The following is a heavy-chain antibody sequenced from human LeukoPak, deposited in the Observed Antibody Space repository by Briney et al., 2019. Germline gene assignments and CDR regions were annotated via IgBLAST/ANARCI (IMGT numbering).Heavy chain of an antibody. CDR1: GYTFPNYG. J-gene: IGHJ2*01. CDR3: ATSITIFGVGPTGYFDL. V-gene: IGHV1-18*01. Sequence: ASVKVSCRASGYTFPNYGFSWVRQAPGQGLEWMGWISAFNGNRNYAQKFQGRVTLTTDTSTSAAYMELSSLRSEDTAVYYCATSITIFGVGPTGYFDLWGRGTLVTVPS. CDR2: ISAFNGNR. D-gene: IGHD3-3*01.